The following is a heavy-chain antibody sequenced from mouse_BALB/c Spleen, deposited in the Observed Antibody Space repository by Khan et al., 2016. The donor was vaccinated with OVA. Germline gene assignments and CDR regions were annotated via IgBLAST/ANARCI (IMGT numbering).Heavy chain of an antibody. CDR2: IDPENGDT. CDR1: GFNIKDYY. D-gene: IGHD2-3*01. J-gene: IGHJ3*01. V-gene: IGHV14-4*02. CDR3: NTGDGYSAWFAY. Sequence: EVQLQESGAELVRSGASVKLSCTGSGFNIKDYYMHWVKQRPEQGLAWIGWIDPENGDTEYAPQFQDKATMTADTSSNTAYLQLSSLTSEDTAVYYCNTGDGYSAWFAYWGQGTLVTVSA.